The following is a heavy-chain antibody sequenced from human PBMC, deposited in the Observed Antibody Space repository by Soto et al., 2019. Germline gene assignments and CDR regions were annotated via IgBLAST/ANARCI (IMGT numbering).Heavy chain of an antibody. J-gene: IGHJ4*02. Sequence: PSETLSLTCTVSCGSISSYYWSWIRQPPGKGLEWIGYIYYSGSTNYNPSLKSRVTISVDTSKNQFSLKLSSVTAADTAVYYCARVGRDSSGYYAYYFDYWGQGTLVTVSS. CDR2: IYYSGST. CDR3: ARVGRDSSGYYAYYFDY. D-gene: IGHD3-22*01. V-gene: IGHV4-59*01. CDR1: CGSISSYY.